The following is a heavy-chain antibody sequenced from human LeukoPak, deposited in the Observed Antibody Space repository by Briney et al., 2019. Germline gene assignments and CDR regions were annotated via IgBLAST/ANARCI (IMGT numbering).Heavy chain of an antibody. Sequence: ASVKVSCKTSGYSFTAYYIHWVRQAPGQGFGWMGWINTNTGGRKYAQTFKDRVTMTMDTSISIAYVELSSLRSEDTAVYYCARGHVYCSSTSCSLSWFDPWGQGTLVTVSS. CDR3: ARGHVYCSSTSCSLSWFDP. CDR2: INTNTGGR. CDR1: GYSFTAYY. V-gene: IGHV1-2*02. J-gene: IGHJ5*02. D-gene: IGHD2-2*01.